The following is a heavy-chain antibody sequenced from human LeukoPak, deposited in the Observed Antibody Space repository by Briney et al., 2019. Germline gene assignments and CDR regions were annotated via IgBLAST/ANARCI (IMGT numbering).Heavy chain of an antibody. CDR3: ARDDLYYKILTGYFDACDR. Sequence: GGSLRLSCVASGFPFSSYWMNWVRNAPGPGLEWVANIKQDGSEKNYGDSVTGRFTISRDNDEKSLFLQINSLGAEDTAVYYCARDDLYYKILTGYFDACDRWGQGRMVSVSS. D-gene: IGHD3-9*01. CDR2: IKQDGSEK. CDR1: GFPFSSYW. V-gene: IGHV3-7*01. J-gene: IGHJ3*01.